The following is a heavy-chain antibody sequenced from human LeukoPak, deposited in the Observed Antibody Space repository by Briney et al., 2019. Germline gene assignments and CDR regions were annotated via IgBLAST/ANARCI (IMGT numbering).Heavy chain of an antibody. Sequence: GGSLRLSCAASGFTFSSYGMHWVRQAPGKGLEWVTFIEYDGSYKYYADSVKGRFTISRDDSENTLFLQMNSLRAEDTAVYYCAKDPDAGDFDYWGQGTLVTVSS. D-gene: IGHD2-2*01. V-gene: IGHV3-30*02. CDR3: AKDPDAGDFDY. J-gene: IGHJ4*02. CDR1: GFTFSSYG. CDR2: IEYDGSYK.